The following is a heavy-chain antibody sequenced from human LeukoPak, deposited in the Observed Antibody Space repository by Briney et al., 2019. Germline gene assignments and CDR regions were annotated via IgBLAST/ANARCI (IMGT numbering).Heavy chain of an antibody. J-gene: IGHJ4*02. V-gene: IGHV4-39*01. D-gene: IGHD6-13*01. Sequence: SETLSLTCTVSGGSISSSSYYWGWIRQPPGKGLEWIGSIYYSGSTYYNPSLKSRVTISVDTSKNQFSLKLSSVTAADTAVYYCATNSMYSSSYLGYYFDYWGQGTLVTVSS. CDR1: GGSISSSSYY. CDR2: IYYSGST. CDR3: ATNSMYSSSYLGYYFDY.